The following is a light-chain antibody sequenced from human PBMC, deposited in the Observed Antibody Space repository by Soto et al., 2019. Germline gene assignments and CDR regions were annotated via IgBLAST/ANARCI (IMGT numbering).Light chain of an antibody. J-gene: IGKJ4*01. Sequence: EIVLTQFPATLSLSPGDGATLSCRASQSVSSYLAWYQQKRGQAPRLLIYDSSHRATGVPARFSGSGSGTDFSLIISSLEPDDFAVYYCQQRSVSPLPFGGGTKVEIK. CDR3: QQRSVSPLP. CDR1: QSVSSY. V-gene: IGKV3-11*01. CDR2: DSS.